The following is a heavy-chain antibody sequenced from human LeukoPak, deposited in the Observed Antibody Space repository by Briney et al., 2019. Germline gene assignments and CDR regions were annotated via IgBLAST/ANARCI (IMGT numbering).Heavy chain of an antibody. CDR2: IYYSGST. D-gene: IGHD6-13*01. Sequence: SETLSLTCTVSGGPISSYYWSWIRQPPGKGLEWIGYIYYSGSTNYNLSLKSRVTISVDTSKNQFSLKLSSVTAADTAIYYCARLGSSWTNWFDPWGQGTLVTVSS. CDR3: ARLGSSWTNWFDP. CDR1: GGPISSYY. J-gene: IGHJ5*02. V-gene: IGHV4-59*08.